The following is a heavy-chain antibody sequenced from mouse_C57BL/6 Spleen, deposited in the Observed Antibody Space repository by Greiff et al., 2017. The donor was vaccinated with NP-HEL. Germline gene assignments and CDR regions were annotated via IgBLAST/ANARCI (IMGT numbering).Heavy chain of an antibody. Sequence: VQLKESGGGLVQPGGSLSLSCAASGFTFTDYYMSWVRQPPGKALEWLGFIRNKANGYTTEYSASVKGRFTISRDNSQSILYLQMNALRAEDSATYYCARSPGYEDAMDYWGQGTSVTVSS. D-gene: IGHD1-2*01. CDR1: GFTFTDYY. CDR2: IRNKANGYTT. J-gene: IGHJ4*01. V-gene: IGHV7-3*01. CDR3: ARSPGYEDAMDY.